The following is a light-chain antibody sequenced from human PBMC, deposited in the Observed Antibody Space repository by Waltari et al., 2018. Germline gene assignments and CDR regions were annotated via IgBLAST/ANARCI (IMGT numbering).Light chain of an antibody. CDR1: QSVSSR. CDR3: QQRSNWSYS. J-gene: IGKJ2*03. Sequence: EIVMTQSPATLSLSPGERATLSCRASQSVSSRLAWYQQKPGQPPRLLIYDTSTRATGIPDRFSGSGSGTDFTLTISSLEPEDVAVYFCQQRSNWSYSFGQGTKVEIK. V-gene: IGKV3D-15*01. CDR2: DTS.